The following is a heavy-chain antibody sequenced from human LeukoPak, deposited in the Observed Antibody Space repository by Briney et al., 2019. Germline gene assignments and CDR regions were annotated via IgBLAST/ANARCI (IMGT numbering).Heavy chain of an antibody. Sequence: SETLSLTCAVYGGSFSGYYWNWIRQPSGKGLEWIGEINHSGNTNYNPSLKSRVTISVDTSNNQFSLKLSSVTAADTAVYYCARAKSLCSGGSCENWFDPWGQGTLVTVSS. V-gene: IGHV4-34*01. J-gene: IGHJ5*02. D-gene: IGHD2-15*01. CDR1: GGSFSGYY. CDR3: ARAKSLCSGGSCENWFDP. CDR2: INHSGNT.